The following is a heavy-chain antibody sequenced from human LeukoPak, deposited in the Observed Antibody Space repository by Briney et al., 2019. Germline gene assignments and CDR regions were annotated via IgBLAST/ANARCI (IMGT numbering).Heavy chain of an antibody. J-gene: IGHJ6*03. CDR3: ARDQGGSGYYYMDV. V-gene: IGHV4-30-2*01. CDR2: IYHSGST. CDR1: GGSISNNHYY. D-gene: IGHD3-16*01. Sequence: PSQTLSLTCTVSGGSISNNHYYWTWIRQPPGKGLEWIGYIYHSGSTYYNPSLKSRVTISVDTSKNQFSLKLSSVTAADTAVYYCARDQGGSGYYYMDVWGKGTTVTVSS.